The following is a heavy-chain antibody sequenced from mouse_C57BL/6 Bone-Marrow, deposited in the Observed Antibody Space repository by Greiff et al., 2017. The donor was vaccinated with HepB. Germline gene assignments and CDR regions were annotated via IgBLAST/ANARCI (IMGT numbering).Heavy chain of an antibody. CDR3: ARGWLLRAMDY. CDR2: ISSGSSTI. V-gene: IGHV5-17*01. D-gene: IGHD2-3*01. Sequence: EVHLVESGGGLVKPGGSLKLSCAASGFTFSDYGMHWVRQAPEKGLEWVAYISSGSSTIYYAYTVKGRFTISRDNAKNTLFLQMTGLRSEDTAMYYCARGWLLRAMDYWGQGTSVTVSS. CDR1: GFTFSDYG. J-gene: IGHJ4*01.